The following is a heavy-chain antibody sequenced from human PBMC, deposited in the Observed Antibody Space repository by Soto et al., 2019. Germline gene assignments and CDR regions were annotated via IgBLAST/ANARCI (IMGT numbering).Heavy chain of an antibody. CDR2: INPNSGGT. V-gene: IGHV1-2*02. CDR1: GYTFTRYY. Sequence: GASVKVSCQASGYTFTRYYMHWVRQAPGQGLELMGWINPNSGGTNYAQKFQGRVTMTRDTSISTAYMELSRLRSDDTAVYYCARDPQYYDFPNPYYYYYGMDVWGQGTTVTVSS. D-gene: IGHD3-3*01. CDR3: ARDPQYYDFPNPYYYYYGMDV. J-gene: IGHJ6*02.